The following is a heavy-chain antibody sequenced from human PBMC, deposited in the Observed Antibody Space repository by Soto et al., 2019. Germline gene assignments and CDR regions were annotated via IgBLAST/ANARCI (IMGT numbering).Heavy chain of an antibody. D-gene: IGHD6-13*01. V-gene: IGHV4-39*01. Sequence: QLQLQESGPGLVKPSETLSLTCTVSGGSISSSSYYWGWIRQPPGKGLEWIGSIYYSGSTYYNPSLKSRVTISVDTSKNQFSLKLSSVTAADTAVYYCARWSRGLAAAGTTDAFDIWGQGTMVTVSS. CDR3: ARWSRGLAAAGTTDAFDI. J-gene: IGHJ3*02. CDR1: GGSISSSSYY. CDR2: IYYSGST.